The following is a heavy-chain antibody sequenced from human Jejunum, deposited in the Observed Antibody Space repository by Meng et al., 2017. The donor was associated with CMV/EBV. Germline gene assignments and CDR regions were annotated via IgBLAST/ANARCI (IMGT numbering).Heavy chain of an antibody. Sequence: TTYAMHWVRRAPGQGLGWVAVFSYYGSYIFYANSMQSRFTISRDNSKNTLSLQMNSLRAEDTAACSCALGIVRRGQSYYYIMDVWGQGTTVTVSS. CDR2: FSYYGSYI. J-gene: IGHJ6*02. D-gene: IGHD3-10*01. CDR1: TTYA. V-gene: IGHV3-30*04. CDR3: ALGIVRRGQSYYYIMDV.